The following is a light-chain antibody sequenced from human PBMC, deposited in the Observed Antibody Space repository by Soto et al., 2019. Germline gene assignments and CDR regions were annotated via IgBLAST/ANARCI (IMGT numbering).Light chain of an antibody. Sequence: DIQMTQSPSTLYASVGDRVTITCRASQSISSYLAWYQKKPGKAPKILLWNASSLQRGVPSRFRGSGSGTEFTLTISSLQPDDFATYYCQQYNRFSTWTFGQGTNVEIK. J-gene: IGKJ1*01. V-gene: IGKV1-5*01. CDR1: QSISSY. CDR2: NAS. CDR3: QQYNRFSTWT.